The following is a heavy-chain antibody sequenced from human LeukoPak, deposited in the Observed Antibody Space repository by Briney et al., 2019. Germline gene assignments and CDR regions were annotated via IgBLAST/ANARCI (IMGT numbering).Heavy chain of an antibody. CDR3: ARLLADNWFDP. J-gene: IGHJ5*02. V-gene: IGHV4-59*08. CDR1: GGSISSYY. D-gene: IGHD6-13*01. Sequence: SETLSLTCTVSGGSISSYYWSWIRQPPGKGLEWIGYIYYGVSTNYNPSLKSRVTISLDTSKEQISLKVRSVTAADTAIYYCARLLADNWFDPWGQGTLVTVSS. CDR2: IYYGVST.